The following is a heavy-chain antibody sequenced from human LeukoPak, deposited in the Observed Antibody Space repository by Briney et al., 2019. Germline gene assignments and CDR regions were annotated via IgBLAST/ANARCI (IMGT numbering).Heavy chain of an antibody. CDR1: GFTFSSYE. J-gene: IGHJ4*02. CDR3: AREEGYYDSSGYYSF. Sequence: GGSLRLSCAASGFTFSSYEMNWVRQAPGKGLEWVSYTSSSGSTIYYADSVKGRFTISRDNAKNSLYLQMNSLRAEDTAVYYCAREEGYYDSSGYYSFWGQGTLVTVSS. V-gene: IGHV3-48*03. D-gene: IGHD3-22*01. CDR2: TSSSGSTI.